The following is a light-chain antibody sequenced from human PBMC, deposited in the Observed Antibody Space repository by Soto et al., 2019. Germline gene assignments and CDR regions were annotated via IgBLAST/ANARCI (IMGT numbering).Light chain of an antibody. V-gene: IGKV3-20*01. CDR3: QQYRNWTRT. CDR2: GAS. J-gene: IGKJ1*01. CDR1: QSVSSSY. Sequence: EIVLTQSPGTLSLSPGERATLSCRASQSVSSSYLAWYQQKPGQAPRLLIHGASTRETDMPGRFSGRGSGTEFTLTINSPQPEDYAVYYCQQYRNWTRTFGQGTKVDIK.